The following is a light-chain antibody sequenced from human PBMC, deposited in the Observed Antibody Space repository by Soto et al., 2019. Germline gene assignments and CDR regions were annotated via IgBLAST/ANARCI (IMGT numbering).Light chain of an antibody. Sequence: QSALTQPRSVSGSPGQSVTISCTGTTGDVGAYNFVSWYQHHPGKAPKLMIFDASERPSGVPDRFSASKSGTSASLAISGLRSEDEADYYCAAWDDSLSGWVFGGGTQLTVL. CDR2: DAS. J-gene: IGLJ3*02. V-gene: IGLV2-11*01. CDR3: AAWDDSLSGWV. CDR1: TGDVGAYNF.